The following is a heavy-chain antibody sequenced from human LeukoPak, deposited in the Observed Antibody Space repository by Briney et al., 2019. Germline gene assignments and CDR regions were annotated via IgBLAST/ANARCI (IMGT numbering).Heavy chain of an antibody. CDR2: IYSGGST. CDR3: ARGGPYGSGSYYDY. J-gene: IGHJ4*02. Sequence: GGSLRLSCAASGFTVSSNYMSWVRQAPGKGLEWVSVIYSGGSTYYADSVKGRFTISRDNSKNTLYLRMNSLRAEDTAVYYCARGGPYGSGSYYDYWGQGTLVTVSS. CDR1: GFTVSSNY. V-gene: IGHV3-53*01. D-gene: IGHD3-10*01.